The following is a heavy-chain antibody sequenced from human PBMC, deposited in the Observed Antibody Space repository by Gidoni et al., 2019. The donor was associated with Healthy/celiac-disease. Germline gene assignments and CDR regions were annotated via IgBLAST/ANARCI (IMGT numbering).Heavy chain of an antibody. D-gene: IGHD3-22*01. J-gene: IGHJ2*01. CDR1: GFTFDDYA. CDR3: AKEGWDYYDSSHPKTPNWYFDL. CDR2: ISWNSGSI. V-gene: IGHV3-9*01. Sequence: EVQLVESGGGLVQPGRSLSLSCAASGFTFDDYAMHCVRQAPGKGLEWVSGISWNSGSIGYADSVKGRFTISRDNAKNSLYLQMNSLRAEDTALYYCAKEGWDYYDSSHPKTPNWYFDLWGRGTLVTVSS.